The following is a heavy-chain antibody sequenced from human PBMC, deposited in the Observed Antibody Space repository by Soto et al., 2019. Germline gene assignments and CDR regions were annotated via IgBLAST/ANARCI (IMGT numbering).Heavy chain of an antibody. D-gene: IGHD1-26*01. V-gene: IGHV4-34*01. CDR3: ARGGSPYSGSSSNWFAF. J-gene: IGHJ5*01. CDR2: INHSGST. CDR1: GGSFSGYY. Sequence: PSETLSLTCAVYGGSFSGYYWSWIRQPPGKGLEWIGEINHSGSTNYNPSLKSRVTISVDTSKNQFSLKLSSVTAADTAVYYCARGGSPYSGSSSNWFAFWGQGTLVTVSS.